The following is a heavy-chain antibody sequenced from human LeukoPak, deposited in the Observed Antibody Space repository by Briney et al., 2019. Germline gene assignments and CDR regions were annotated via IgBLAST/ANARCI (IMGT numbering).Heavy chain of an antibody. D-gene: IGHD3-22*01. J-gene: IGHJ3*02. CDR2: IYYSGST. Sequence: SETLSLTCTLSGGSISSYYWSWIRQPPGKGLEWIGYIYYSGSTNYNPSLKSRVTISVDTSKNQFSLKLSSVTAADTAVYYCAGDSSGYGYAFDIWGQGTMVTVSS. CDR1: GGSISSYY. V-gene: IGHV4-59*08. CDR3: AGDSSGYGYAFDI.